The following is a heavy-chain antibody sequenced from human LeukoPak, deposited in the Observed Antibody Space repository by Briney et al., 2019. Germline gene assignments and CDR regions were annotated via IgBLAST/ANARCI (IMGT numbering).Heavy chain of an antibody. J-gene: IGHJ4*02. CDR2: ISSSSSTI. CDR1: GFTLSSYS. CDR3: ASDEVGSG. Sequence: GESLKISCAASGFTLSSYSMNWVRQAPGKGLEWVSYISSSSSTIYYADSVKGRFTISRDNAKNSLYLQMNSLRAEDTAVYYCASDEVGSGWGQGTLVTVSS. V-gene: IGHV3-48*01. D-gene: IGHD6-19*01.